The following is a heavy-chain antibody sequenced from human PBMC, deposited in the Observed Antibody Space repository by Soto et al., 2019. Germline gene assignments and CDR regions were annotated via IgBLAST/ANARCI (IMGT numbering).Heavy chain of an antibody. J-gene: IGHJ4*02. V-gene: IGHV3-21*01. D-gene: IGHD3-10*01. CDR3: AREAYGSGTEPGY. Sequence: GGSLRLSCAASGFTFSDYSMNWVRQAPGKGLEWVSSISSSSSYIYYADSVKGRFTISRDNAKNSLYLQMNSLRAEDTAVYYCAREAYGSGTEPGYWGQGTLVTVAS. CDR2: ISSSSSYI. CDR1: GFTFSDYS.